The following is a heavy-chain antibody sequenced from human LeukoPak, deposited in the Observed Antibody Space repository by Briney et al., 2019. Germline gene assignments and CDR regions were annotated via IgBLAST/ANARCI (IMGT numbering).Heavy chain of an antibody. Sequence: SVKVSCKASGGTFSSYAISWVRQAPGQGLEWMGGIIPIFWTANYAQKFQGRVAITADKSTSTAYMELSRLRSEDTAVYYCASRDSSWNWFDPWGQGTLVTVSS. D-gene: IGHD6-13*01. CDR3: ASRDSSWNWFDP. J-gene: IGHJ5*02. V-gene: IGHV1-69*06. CDR1: GGTFSSYA. CDR2: IIPIFWTA.